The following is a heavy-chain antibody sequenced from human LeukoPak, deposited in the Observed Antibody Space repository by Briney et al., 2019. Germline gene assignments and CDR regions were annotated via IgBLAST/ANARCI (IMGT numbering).Heavy chain of an antibody. CDR2: IWYDGSNK. D-gene: IGHD3-10*01. J-gene: IGHJ5*02. CDR3: ARDYYGSGSYGWFDP. Sequence: SWRSLRLSCAASGFTFSTYGMHWVRQAPGKGLEWVAVIWYDGSNKYYADSVKGRFTISRDNSKNTLYLQMNSLRADDTAVYYCARDYYGSGSYGWFDPWGQGTLVTVSS. CDR1: GFTFSTYG. V-gene: IGHV3-33*01.